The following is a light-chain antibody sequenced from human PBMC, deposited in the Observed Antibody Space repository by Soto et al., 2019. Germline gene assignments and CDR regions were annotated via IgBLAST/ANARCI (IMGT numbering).Light chain of an antibody. CDR1: QSVSSY. CDR2: DAS. CDR3: QQRSNWLT. J-gene: IGKJ4*01. V-gene: IGKV3-11*01. Sequence: EIVLTQSPATLSLSPGERATLSCRASQSVSSYLAWYQQKPGQAPRLLIYDASGRAPGIPARFSGSGSGTDFTLTISSLEPEDFAVYYCQQRSNWLTFGGGTKVEIK.